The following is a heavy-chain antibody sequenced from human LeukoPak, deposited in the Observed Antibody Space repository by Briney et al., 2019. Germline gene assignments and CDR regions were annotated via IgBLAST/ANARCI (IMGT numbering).Heavy chain of an antibody. CDR1: GYTFTSYG. Sequence: ASVKVSCKASGYTFTSYGISWVRQAPGQGLEWMGWMNPNSGNTGYAQKFQGRVTITRNTSISTAYMELSSLRSEDTAVYYCARGRVEDYYGSGSYSDLYYYYYYMDVWGKGTTVTVSS. D-gene: IGHD3-10*01. V-gene: IGHV1-8*03. CDR3: ARGRVEDYYGSGSYSDLYYYYYYMDV. J-gene: IGHJ6*03. CDR2: MNPNSGNT.